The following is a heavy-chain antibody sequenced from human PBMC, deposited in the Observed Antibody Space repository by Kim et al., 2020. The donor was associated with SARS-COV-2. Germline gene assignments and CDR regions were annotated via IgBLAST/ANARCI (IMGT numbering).Heavy chain of an antibody. V-gene: IGHV3-30*02. J-gene: IGHJ6*02. D-gene: IGHD2-21*01. Sequence: YADSLKGRFTISRDNSKNTLYLQMNSLRAEDTAVYYCAKDIHGRHYGMDVWGQGTTVTVSS. CDR3: AKDIHGRHYGMDV.